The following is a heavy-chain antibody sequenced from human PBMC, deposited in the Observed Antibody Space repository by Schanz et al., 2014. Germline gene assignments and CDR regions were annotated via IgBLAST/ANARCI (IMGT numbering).Heavy chain of an antibody. Sequence: QVQLVQSGAEVKKPGASVKVSCTASGFNFNNYDINWVRQATGQGLEWMGWISAYNGNTKYPQKLQGRVTMTTDTSTSTAYMALTDLRSDDTAVYYCAKAEYDILTDSYSRLDPWGQGTLXTVSS. J-gene: IGHJ5*02. CDR3: AKAEYDILTDSYSRLDP. CDR1: GFNFNNYD. CDR2: ISAYNGNT. V-gene: IGHV1-18*04. D-gene: IGHD3-9*01.